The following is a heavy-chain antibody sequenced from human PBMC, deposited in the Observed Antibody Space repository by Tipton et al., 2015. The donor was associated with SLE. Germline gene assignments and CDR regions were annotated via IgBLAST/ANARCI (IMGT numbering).Heavy chain of an antibody. CDR1: GYTFTTYG. V-gene: IGHV1-18*01. Sequence: QLVQSGPEVKKPGASVRVSCKASGYTFTTYGISWVRQAPGQGLEWMGWISTYNGNTNYAQKLQGRVTMTSDTSTSTAYMELRSLRPDDTAVYYCARGAAAGTLGYYYGLDVWGQGTTVTVSS. D-gene: IGHD6-13*01. CDR2: ISTYNGNT. J-gene: IGHJ6*02. CDR3: ARGAAAGTLGYYYGLDV.